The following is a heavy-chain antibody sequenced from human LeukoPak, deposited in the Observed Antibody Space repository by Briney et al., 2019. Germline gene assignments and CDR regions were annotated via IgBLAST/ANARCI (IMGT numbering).Heavy chain of an antibody. Sequence: SVKVSCKASGYTFTDYYMHWVRQAPGQGLEWMGGIIPIFGTANYAQKFQGRVTITADESTSTAYMELSSLRSEDTAVYYCAGNDLYYFDYWGQGTLVTVSS. V-gene: IGHV1-69*13. CDR2: IIPIFGTA. D-gene: IGHD1-1*01. CDR3: AGNDLYYFDY. CDR1: GYTFTDYY. J-gene: IGHJ4*02.